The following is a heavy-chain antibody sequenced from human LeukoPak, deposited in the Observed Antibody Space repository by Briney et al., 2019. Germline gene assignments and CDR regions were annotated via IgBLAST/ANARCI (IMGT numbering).Heavy chain of an antibody. CDR3: ARSSDGVVVASMDV. Sequence: RGSLRLSCAASGFTFSSYSMNWVRQAPGKGLEWVSSISSSSSYIYYADSVKGRFTISRDNAKNSLYLQMNGLRAEDTAVYYCARSSDGVVVASMDVWGQGTTVTVSS. V-gene: IGHV3-21*01. D-gene: IGHD2-15*01. CDR1: GFTFSSYS. J-gene: IGHJ6*02. CDR2: ISSSSSYI.